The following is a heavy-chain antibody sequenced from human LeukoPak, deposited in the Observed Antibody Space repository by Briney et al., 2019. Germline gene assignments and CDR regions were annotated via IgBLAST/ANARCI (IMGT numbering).Heavy chain of an antibody. V-gene: IGHV3-23*01. CDR1: GFTFSSYS. D-gene: IGHD5-18*01. J-gene: IGHJ2*01. CDR2: ISGSGGST. Sequence: GGSLRLSCAASGFTFSSYSMNWVRQAPGKGLEWVSAISGSGGSTYYADSVKGRFTISRDNSKNTLYLQMNSLRAEDTAVYYCAKEGYSYGWYFDLWGRGTLVTVSS. CDR3: AKEGYSYGWYFDL.